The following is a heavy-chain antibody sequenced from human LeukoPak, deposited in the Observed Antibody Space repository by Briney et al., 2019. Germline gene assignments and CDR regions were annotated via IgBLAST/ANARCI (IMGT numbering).Heavy chain of an antibody. CDR2: INWNGGST. CDR3: ARTGLGHCSDTSCWTGYYYYYMDV. D-gene: IGHD2-2*01. CDR1: GFTFDDYG. V-gene: IGHV3-20*04. J-gene: IGHJ6*03. Sequence: PGGSLRLSCAASGFTFDDYGMSWVRQAPGKGLEWVSGINWNGGSTGYADSVKGRFTISRDNAKNSLYLQMNSLRAEDTAFYYCARTGLGHCSDTSCWTGYYYYYMDVWGKGTAVTVSS.